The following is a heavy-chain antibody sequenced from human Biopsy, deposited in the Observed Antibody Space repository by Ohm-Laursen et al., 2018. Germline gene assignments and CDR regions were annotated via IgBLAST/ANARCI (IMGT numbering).Heavy chain of an antibody. D-gene: IGHD3-10*01. CDR2: FDREERKT. CDR1: GYTLTELS. Sequence: ASVKASCKVSGYTLTELSIHWVRQTGGKGLEWMGGFDREERKTVYAEKFQGRVTMTEDTSTDTVYMEVISLRSDDTAVYYCATGPYYDTRFYYNVRPFDFWGQGTLVTVSS. CDR3: ATGPYYDTRFYYNVRPFDF. V-gene: IGHV1-24*01. J-gene: IGHJ4*02.